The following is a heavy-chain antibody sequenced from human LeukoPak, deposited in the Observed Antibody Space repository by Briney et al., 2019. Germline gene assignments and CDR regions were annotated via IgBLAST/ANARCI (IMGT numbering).Heavy chain of an antibody. Sequence: GGSLRLSCAASGFTVSSNEMSWVRQVPGKGLGWVSSISGGSTYYANSRKGRFTISRDNSKNTLYLQMGSLRAEDMAVYYCARDVGIQLWFNGALDIWGQGTMVTVSS. CDR2: ISGGST. CDR1: GFTVSSNE. D-gene: IGHD5-18*01. V-gene: IGHV3-38-3*01. CDR3: ARDVGIQLWFNGALDI. J-gene: IGHJ3*02.